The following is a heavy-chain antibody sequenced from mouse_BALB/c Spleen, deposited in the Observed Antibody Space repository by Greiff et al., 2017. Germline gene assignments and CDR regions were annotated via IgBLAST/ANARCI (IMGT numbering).Heavy chain of an antibody. CDR3: KRVDSSGYFYAMDY. CDR2: IDPENGDT. Sequence: EVKLQESGAELVRSGASVKLSCTASGFNIKDYYMHWVKQRPEQGLEWIGWIDPENGDTEYAPKFQGKATMTADTSSNTAYLQLSSLTSEDTAVYYCKRVDSSGYFYAMDYWGQGTSVTVSS. V-gene: IGHV14-4*02. D-gene: IGHD3-2*01. J-gene: IGHJ4*01. CDR1: GFNIKDYY.